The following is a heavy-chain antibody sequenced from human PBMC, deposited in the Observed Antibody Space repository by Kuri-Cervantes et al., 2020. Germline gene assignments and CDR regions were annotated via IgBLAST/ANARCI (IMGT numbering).Heavy chain of an antibody. V-gene: IGHV1-24*01. CDR1: GYTLTELS. CDR2: FDPEDGET. CDR3: ARGHVGYCSSTSCYPEYYFDY. D-gene: IGHD2-2*03. J-gene: IGHJ4*02. Sequence: ASVKVSCKVSGYTLTELSMHWVRQAPGKGLEWMGGFDPEDGETIYAQRFQGRVTMTEDTSTDTAYMELSSLRSEDTAVYYCARGHVGYCSSTSCYPEYYFDYWGQGTLVTVSS.